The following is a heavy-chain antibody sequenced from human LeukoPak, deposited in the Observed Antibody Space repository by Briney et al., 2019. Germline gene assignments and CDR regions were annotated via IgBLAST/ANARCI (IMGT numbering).Heavy chain of an antibody. CDR3: GALYDGGGYYDY. J-gene: IGHJ4*02. Sequence: GGSLRLSCAASGFTVVINHMSWVRQAPGKGLEWVSVIYSGGSTSYTDSVKGRFTISRDNSKNTLYLQMNSLRVEDTAVYYCGALYDGGGYYDYWGQGTLVTVSS. CDR1: GFTVVINH. CDR2: IYSGGST. D-gene: IGHD3-22*01. V-gene: IGHV3-53*01.